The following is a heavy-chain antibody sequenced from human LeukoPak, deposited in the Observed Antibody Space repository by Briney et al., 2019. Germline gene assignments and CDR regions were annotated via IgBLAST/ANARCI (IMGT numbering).Heavy chain of an antibody. V-gene: IGHV1-18*01. D-gene: IGHD3-10*01. CDR3: ARGLRVIKFGELIYYFDY. Sequence: GASVKVSCKASGYTFTSYGISWVRQAPGQGLEWMGWISAYNGNTDYAQKFQGRVTMTRNTSISTAYMELSSLRSEDTAVYYCARGLRVIKFGELIYYFDYWGQGTLVTVSS. CDR2: ISAYNGNT. J-gene: IGHJ4*02. CDR1: GYTFTSYG.